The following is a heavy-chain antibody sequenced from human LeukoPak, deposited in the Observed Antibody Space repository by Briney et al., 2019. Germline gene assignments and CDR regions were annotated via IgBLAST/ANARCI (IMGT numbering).Heavy chain of an antibody. Sequence: SETLSLTCTVPGGSISGYYWNWIRQPPGKGLEWIGYIYYSGSTNYNPSLKSRVTMSLDTSKNQFSLKLSSVTAADTAVYHCARDSGSNFDYWGQGTLVTVSS. CDR2: IYYSGST. V-gene: IGHV4-59*01. CDR3: ARDSGSNFDY. CDR1: GGSISGYY. J-gene: IGHJ4*02. D-gene: IGHD2-15*01.